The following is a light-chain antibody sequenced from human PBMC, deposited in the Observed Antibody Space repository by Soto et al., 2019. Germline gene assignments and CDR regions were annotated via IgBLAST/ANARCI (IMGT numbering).Light chain of an antibody. CDR2: DFS. CDR3: SSYPSSRTLLYV. J-gene: IGLJ1*01. V-gene: IGLV2-14*01. CDR1: SSDVGGYNY. Sequence: QSVLTQPASVSGSPGQSITISCTGTSSDVGGYNYVSWYQQHPGKAPKLMIYDFSNRPSGVANRFSGSKSGNTASLTIAGLQSEDEADCDCSSYPSSRTLLYVFGTGSKLTVL.